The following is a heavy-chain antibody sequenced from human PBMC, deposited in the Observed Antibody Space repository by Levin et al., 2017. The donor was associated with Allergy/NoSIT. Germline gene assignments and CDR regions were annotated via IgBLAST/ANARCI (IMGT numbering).Heavy chain of an antibody. CDR1: GYIFIGYY. V-gene: IGHV1-2*02. CDR3: AVMLNQLLSFGSFDM. Sequence: ASVKVSCKASGYIFIGYYIQWVRQAPGQGLEWMGWINPKSGDTEFAQNFRDRVTMTRDTSITTAYMELSSLGSDDTAVYYCAVMLNQLLSFGSFDMWGQGTMVTVSS. D-gene: IGHD1-14*01. CDR2: INPKSGDT. J-gene: IGHJ3*02.